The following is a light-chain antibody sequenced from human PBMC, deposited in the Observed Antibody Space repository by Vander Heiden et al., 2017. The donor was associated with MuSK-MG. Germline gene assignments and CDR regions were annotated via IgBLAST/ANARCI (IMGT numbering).Light chain of an antibody. J-gene: IGKJ1*01. CDR1: QSINKY. V-gene: IGKV3-20*01. CDR2: GAS. Sequence: VLLTQFPGTVSLSPGESATLSCRASQSINKYLAWYQCRPGRAPRLLIYGASTRATDVPDRFSGSWSGTEYTLRITRVEPEDGAIYYCQQTGYSPWTFGPGTRVEVK. CDR3: QQTGYSPWT.